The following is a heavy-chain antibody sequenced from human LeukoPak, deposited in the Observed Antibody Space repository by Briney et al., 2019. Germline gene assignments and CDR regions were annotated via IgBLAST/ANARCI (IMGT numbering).Heavy chain of an antibody. J-gene: IGHJ6*02. Sequence: GRSLRLSCAASGFTFDDYAMHWVRQAPGKGLEWVSGISWNSGSIGYADSVKGRFTISRDNAKNSLYLQMNSLRAEDTALYYCARALVRGVTGRYYYGMDVWGQGTTVTVSS. D-gene: IGHD3-10*01. CDR1: GFTFDDYA. CDR2: ISWNSGSI. CDR3: ARALVRGVTGRYYYGMDV. V-gene: IGHV3-9*01.